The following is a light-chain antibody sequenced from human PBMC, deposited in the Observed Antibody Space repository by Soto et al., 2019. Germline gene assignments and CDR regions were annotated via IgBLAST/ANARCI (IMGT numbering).Light chain of an antibody. V-gene: IGKV3-20*01. CDR2: GAS. J-gene: IGKJ4*01. CDR1: QSIGGNF. CDR3: QQYGNSPVT. Sequence: EIVLTQSPGTLSLSPGEGATLSCRASQSIGGNFLAWYQQRRGQAPRLLIHGASNRATGIPDRFSGSGSGTDFTLTISRLEPEDFAVYYCQQYGNSPVTFGGGTKVDIK.